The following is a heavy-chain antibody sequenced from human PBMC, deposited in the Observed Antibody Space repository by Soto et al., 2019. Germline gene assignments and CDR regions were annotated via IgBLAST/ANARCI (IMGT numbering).Heavy chain of an antibody. V-gene: IGHV1-69*01. Sequence: QVQLVQSGDEVKKPGSSVKVSCQASGGTFSNHGITWVRQAPGQGFEWMGEIFPVFASVKYAQRFPGTGSITADDSPRTAFLDLSKVTHDDTAMYYCARKRGMGATGAIAFDNWGQGTLVLVSS. CDR2: IFPVFASV. CDR1: GGTFSNHG. J-gene: IGHJ4*02. D-gene: IGHD1-1*01. CDR3: ARKRGMGATGAIAFDN.